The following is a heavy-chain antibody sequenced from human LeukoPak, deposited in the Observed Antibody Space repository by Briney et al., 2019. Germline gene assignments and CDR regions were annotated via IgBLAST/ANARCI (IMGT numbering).Heavy chain of an antibody. J-gene: IGHJ4*02. D-gene: IGHD3-16*02. Sequence: SETLSLTCTVSGGSISSSSYYWGWIRQPPGKGLEWIGSIYYSGSTYYNPSLKSRVTISVDTSKNQFSLKLSSVTAADTAVYYCARQTGGASDYVWGSYRIRFVDYWGQGTLVTVSS. CDR1: GGSISSSSYY. V-gene: IGHV4-39*01. CDR3: ARQTGGASDYVWGSYRIRFVDY. CDR2: IYYSGST.